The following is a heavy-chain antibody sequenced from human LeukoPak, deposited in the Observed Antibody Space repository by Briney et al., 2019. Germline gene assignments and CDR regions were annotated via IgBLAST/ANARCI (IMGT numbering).Heavy chain of an antibody. CDR1: GFTFRSYW. V-gene: IGHV3-7*01. CDR3: ARGPSSDY. J-gene: IGHJ4*02. CDR2: IKQDGSEK. Sequence: GGSLRLSCAASGFTFRSYWMSWVRQAPGKGLEWVANIKQDGSEKYYVDSVKGRFTISRDNAKNSLYLQMNSLRAEDTAVYYCARGPSSDYWGQGTLVTVSS.